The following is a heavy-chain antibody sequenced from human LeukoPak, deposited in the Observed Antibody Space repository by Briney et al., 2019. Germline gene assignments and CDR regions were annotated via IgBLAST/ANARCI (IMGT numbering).Heavy chain of an antibody. CDR3: ATTPYETYYYDSSGYRTHDY. V-gene: IGHV3-21*01. CDR1: GFTFSSYS. CDR2: ISSSSSYI. D-gene: IGHD3-22*01. Sequence: GGSLRLSCAASGFTFSSYSMNWVRQAPEKGLEWVSSISSSSSYIYYADSVKGRFTISRDNAKNSLYLQMSSLRAQDTAVYYCATTPYETYYYDSSGYRTHDYWGQGTLVTVSS. J-gene: IGHJ4*02.